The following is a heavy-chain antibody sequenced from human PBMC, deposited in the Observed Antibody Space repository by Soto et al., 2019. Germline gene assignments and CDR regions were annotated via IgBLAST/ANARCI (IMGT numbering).Heavy chain of an antibody. J-gene: IGHJ4*02. CDR1: GFTFSSYS. CDR2: ISSSSSTI. CDR3: ARDGGYDFWSGYYPVDY. Sequence: PGGSLRLSCAASGFTFSSYSMNWVRQAPGKGLEWVSYISSSSSTIYYADSVKGRFTISRDNAKNSLYLQMNSLRAEDTAVYYCARDGGYDFWSGYYPVDYWGQGTLVTVSS. D-gene: IGHD3-3*01. V-gene: IGHV3-48*01.